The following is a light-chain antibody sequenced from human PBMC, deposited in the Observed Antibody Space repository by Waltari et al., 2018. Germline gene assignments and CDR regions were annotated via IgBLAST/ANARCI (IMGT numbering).Light chain of an antibody. CDR2: DVR. Sequence: QSALTQPASVSGSPGPSLTISCHGTSRAIAGFNYVSWYQQHPGKDPKVMIYDVRNRPSGFSNRFSGSKAGNTSSLTISGPQAEDEADYDCSSYRSSFTYVVFGGWTKLTVL. CDR3: SSYRSSFTYVV. V-gene: IGLV2-14*03. J-gene: IGLJ2*01. CDR1: SRAIAGFNY.